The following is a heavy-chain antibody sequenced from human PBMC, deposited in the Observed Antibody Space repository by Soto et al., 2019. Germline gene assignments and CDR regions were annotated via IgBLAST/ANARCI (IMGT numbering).Heavy chain of an antibody. V-gene: IGHV1-8*01. CDR3: ARMASSGSLIWFDP. CDR2: MNPGSGNT. CDR1: GYTFTNYE. J-gene: IGHJ5*02. D-gene: IGHD3-10*01. Sequence: QVQLVQSGAEVKKPGASVKVSCKASGYTFTNYEINWVRQATGQGLVWMGWMNPGSGNTDYAHKFQGRVTMARNSSISTAYMELSRLGSDDTAIYYCARMASSGSLIWFDPRGQGTLVTVAS.